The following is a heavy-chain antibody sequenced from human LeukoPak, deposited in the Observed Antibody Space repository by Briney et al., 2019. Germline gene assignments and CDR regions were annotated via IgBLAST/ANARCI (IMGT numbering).Heavy chain of an antibody. CDR2: IYTSVST. J-gene: IGHJ4*02. CDR3: ARMVVVVAATLYYFDY. Sequence: PSQTLSLTCTVSGGSISSGSYYWSWIRQPAGKGLEWIGRIYTSVSTNYNPSLKSRVTISVDTSKNQLSLKLSSVTAADTAVYYCARMVVVVAATLYYFDYWGQGTLVTVSS. CDR1: GGSISSGSYY. V-gene: IGHV4-61*02. D-gene: IGHD2-15*01.